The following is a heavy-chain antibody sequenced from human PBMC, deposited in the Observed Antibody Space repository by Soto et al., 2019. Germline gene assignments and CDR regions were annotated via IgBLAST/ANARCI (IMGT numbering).Heavy chain of an antibody. Sequence: SETLPLTCIVSRGSMSEYFWSCIRQSPGKGLGWIGYIYYLGSTDYNPSLKSRVTISVDTSNRQFSLRLTSVTAADPAVYYCETDGYDGSGSAYPACRGAGTKVTV. D-gene: IGHD3-10*01. CDR1: RGSMSEYF. V-gene: IGHV4-59*01. J-gene: IGHJ4*02. CDR2: IYYLGST. CDR3: ETDGYDGSGSAYPAC.